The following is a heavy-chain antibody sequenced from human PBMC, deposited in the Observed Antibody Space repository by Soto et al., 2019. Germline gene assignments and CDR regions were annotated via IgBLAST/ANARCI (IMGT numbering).Heavy chain of an antibody. CDR2: IKRITDCVTT. CDR3: QVTLGY. J-gene: IGHJ4*02. Sequence: GSLRLTGSASGCTFSNIWMSWVRQAPGKGLEWVGRIKRITDCVTTEYAAPVKGRFTISRDDSKNTLYLQMNSLKNEDTAVYYCQVTLGYWGQGTLVTVYS. D-gene: IGHD2-21*02. CDR1: GCTFSNIW. V-gene: IGHV3-15*01.